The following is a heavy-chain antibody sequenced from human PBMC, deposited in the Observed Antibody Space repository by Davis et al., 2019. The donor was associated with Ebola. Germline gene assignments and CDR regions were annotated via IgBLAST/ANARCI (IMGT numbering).Heavy chain of an antibody. CDR3: ARYGSIAAARYFHYYGMDV. V-gene: IGHV1-18*03. CDR2: ISAYKGDT. CDR1: GYIFTNYG. J-gene: IGHJ6*02. D-gene: IGHD6-13*01. Sequence: ASVKVSCKASGYIFTNYGISWVRQAPGQGLEWMGWISAYKGDTNYAQQFQGRVIMTTDTSTSTAYMELRSLRSDDMAVYYCARYGSIAAARYFHYYGMDVWGQGTTVTVSS.